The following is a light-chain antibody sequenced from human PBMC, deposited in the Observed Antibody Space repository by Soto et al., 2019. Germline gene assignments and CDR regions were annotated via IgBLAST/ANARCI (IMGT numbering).Light chain of an antibody. CDR2: GVS. CDR3: GQFVSSPPRT. Sequence: EIVLTQSPGTLSLSPGEKATLSCRASQSVSSAFLAWYQQKPGQAPRLLIYGVSNRATGIPDRFSGSGSGTDFILTISRLEPEDFALYYCGQFVSSPPRTFGQGTKVDIK. J-gene: IGKJ1*01. V-gene: IGKV3-20*01. CDR1: QSVSSAF.